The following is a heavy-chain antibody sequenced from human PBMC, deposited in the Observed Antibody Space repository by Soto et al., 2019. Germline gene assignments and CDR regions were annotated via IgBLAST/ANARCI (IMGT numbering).Heavy chain of an antibody. D-gene: IGHD5-18*01. J-gene: IGHJ4*02. CDR2: IKRETDGGTA. Sequence: EVQLVESGGGLVKPGGSLSLSCAASGFRFSNAWMNWVRQAPGKGLEWVGRIKRETDGGTAGYAAPVEGRVSISRDDSKSTLYLQMNSLKIEYTAVYYCMDTHMASTWDYWGQGALVTVYS. V-gene: IGHV3-15*07. CDR1: GFRFSNAW. CDR3: MDTHMASTWDY.